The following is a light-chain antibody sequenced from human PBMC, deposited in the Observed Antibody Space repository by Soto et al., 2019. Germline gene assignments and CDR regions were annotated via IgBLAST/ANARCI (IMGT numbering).Light chain of an antibody. V-gene: IGKV3-20*01. Sequence: EIVLTQSPGTLSLSPGETAILSCRASQSVSSSDLAWYQQKPGQAPRLLSHGASSRATGIPDRFSGSGSGTDFTLTISRLEPEDFAVYYCQQCGMSPPTPFGPGTKVDIK. CDR2: GAS. J-gene: IGKJ3*01. CDR3: QQCGMSPPTP. CDR1: QSVSSSD.